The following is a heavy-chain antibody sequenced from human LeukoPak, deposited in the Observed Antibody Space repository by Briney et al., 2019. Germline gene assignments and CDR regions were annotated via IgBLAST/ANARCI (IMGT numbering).Heavy chain of an antibody. J-gene: IGHJ4*02. CDR1: GGSVSIGDYY. V-gene: IGHV4-30-4*08. CDR2: IYYRGST. D-gene: IGHD3-3*01. Sequence: SETLSLTCPVSGGSVSIGDYYWSWIRQPPGKGLECIGHIYYRGSTYYNPSLESRVAISVDTSKNQFSLKLTSVTAADTAVFYCARLGAYDLSFAYWGQGTLVTVSS. CDR3: ARLGAYDLSFAY.